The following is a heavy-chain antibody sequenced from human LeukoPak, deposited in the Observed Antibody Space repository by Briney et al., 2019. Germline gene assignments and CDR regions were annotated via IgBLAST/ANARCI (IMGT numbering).Heavy chain of an antibody. CDR3: ASMDIVVVPAAMSAFDI. Sequence: GSSVKVSCKASGGTFSSYAISWVRQAPGQGLEWMGGSIPIFGTANYAQKFQGRVTITTDESTSTAYMELSSLRSEDTAVYYCASMDIVVVPAAMSAFDIWGQGTMVTVSS. CDR2: SIPIFGTA. V-gene: IGHV1-69*05. D-gene: IGHD2-2*03. CDR1: GGTFSSYA. J-gene: IGHJ3*02.